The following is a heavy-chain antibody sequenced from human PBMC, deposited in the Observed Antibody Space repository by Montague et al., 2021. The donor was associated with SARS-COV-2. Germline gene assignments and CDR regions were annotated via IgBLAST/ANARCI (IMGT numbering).Heavy chain of an antibody. CDR1: GFTFDDYG. CDR3: SRGGGMIRGVVDF. Sequence: SLRLSCAVSGFTFDDYGMSWVRQAPGKGLEWVSGISRSGDSTAYGDSVKGRLIISRDNAKNTLYLQMNSLRVEDTAFYHCSRGGGMIRGVVDFWGQGILVSVSS. D-gene: IGHD3-10*01. CDR2: ISRSGDST. J-gene: IGHJ4*02. V-gene: IGHV3-20*01.